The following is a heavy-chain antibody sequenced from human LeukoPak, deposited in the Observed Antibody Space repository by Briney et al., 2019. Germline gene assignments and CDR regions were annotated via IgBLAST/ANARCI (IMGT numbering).Heavy chain of an antibody. D-gene: IGHD1-26*01. V-gene: IGHV3-23*01. Sequence: GGSLRLSCAASGFTFSSYAMSWVRQAPGKGLEWVSTISGSGGSTYYADSVKGRFTIPRDNSKNTLYLQMNSLRAEDTAVYYCAKDKSVRYSGSFTYGDYFDYWGQGTLVTVSS. J-gene: IGHJ4*02. CDR2: ISGSGGST. CDR1: GFTFSSYA. CDR3: AKDKSVRYSGSFTYGDYFDY.